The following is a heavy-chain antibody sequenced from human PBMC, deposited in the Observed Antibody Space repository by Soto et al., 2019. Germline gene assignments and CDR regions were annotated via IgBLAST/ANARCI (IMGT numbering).Heavy chain of an antibody. J-gene: IGHJ4*02. CDR3: VPPHDYGDYPFDY. CDR2: ISYDGSNK. V-gene: IGHV3-30-3*01. D-gene: IGHD4-17*01. Sequence: QVQLVESGGGVVQPGRSLRLSCAASGFTFSSYAMHWVRQAPGKGLEWVAVISYDGSNKYYADSVKGRFTISRDNSKNTPYLQMNSLRAEDTAVYYCVPPHDYGDYPFDYWGQGTLVTVSS. CDR1: GFTFSSYA.